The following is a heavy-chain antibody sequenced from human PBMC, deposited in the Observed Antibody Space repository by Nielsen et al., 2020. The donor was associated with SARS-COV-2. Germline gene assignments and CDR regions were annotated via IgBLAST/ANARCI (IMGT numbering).Heavy chain of an antibody. CDR2: ISGHNGDT. D-gene: IGHD2-2*01. J-gene: IGHJ5*02. CDR3: ARYSTGWFSGLYWFDP. V-gene: IGHV1-18*04. CDR1: GYTFTNYG. Sequence: GESLKISCKASGYTFTNYGISWVRQAPGQGLEWLGWISGHNGDTYYAQKVQDRLTLTADSSTSTAFLELTSLTSNDTAVYYCARYSTGWFSGLYWFDPWGQGTLVTVST.